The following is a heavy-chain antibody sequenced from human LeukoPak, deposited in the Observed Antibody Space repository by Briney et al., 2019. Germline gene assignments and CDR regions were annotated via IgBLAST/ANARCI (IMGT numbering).Heavy chain of an antibody. V-gene: IGHV4-59*01. Sequence: SETLSLTCTVSGGSISSYYWSWLRQPPGKGLEWIGYIYYSGSTNYNPSLKSRVTISVDTSKNQFSLKLSSVTAADTAVYYCAGSRIQLWSDNYFDYWGQGTLVTVSS. CDR1: GGSISSYY. CDR2: IYYSGST. D-gene: IGHD5-18*01. CDR3: AGSRIQLWSDNYFDY. J-gene: IGHJ4*02.